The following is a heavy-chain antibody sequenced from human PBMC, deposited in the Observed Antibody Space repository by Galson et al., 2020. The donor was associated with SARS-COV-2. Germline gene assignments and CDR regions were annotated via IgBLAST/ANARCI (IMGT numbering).Heavy chain of an antibody. Sequence: SGPTLVKTTQTLTLTCTFTGFSLSTSGKRVSWIRQPPGKDLEWIERDDWDEEKFYSTYLRTRLTISKDTSKNQVVLTMTNMDPVDTATYYCARIKDCGGNSQRAFGIWGHGTMVTVSS. CDR3: ARIKDCGGNSQRAFGI. CDR1: GFSLSTSGKR. V-gene: IGHV2-70*04. J-gene: IGHJ3*02. D-gene: IGHD2-21*02. CDR2: DDWDEEK.